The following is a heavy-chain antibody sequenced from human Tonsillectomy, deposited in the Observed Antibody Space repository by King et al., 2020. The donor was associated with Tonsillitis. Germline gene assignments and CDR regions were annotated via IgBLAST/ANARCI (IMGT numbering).Heavy chain of an antibody. V-gene: IGHV1-46*01. CDR1: GYTFTDYY. D-gene: IGHD1-1*01. Sequence: QLVQSGPEVRRPGASVQVSCKADGYTFTDYYLHWVRQAPGQGPEYLGVVYHSSQTTGTAPRFQGRVILTWDTSTTTVYMELTGLRSDDTALYYCAREKPRTGSFDSWGQGSLVTVSS. CDR2: VYHSSQTT. J-gene: IGHJ4*02. CDR3: AREKPRTGSFDS.